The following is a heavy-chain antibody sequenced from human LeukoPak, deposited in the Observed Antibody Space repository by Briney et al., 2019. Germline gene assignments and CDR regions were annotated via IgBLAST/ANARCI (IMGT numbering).Heavy chain of an antibody. V-gene: IGHV1-46*01. D-gene: IGHD1-26*01. CDR2: INPSGGST. J-gene: IGHJ4*02. CDR1: GYTFTNSY. CDR3: ASLRVGAHDY. Sequence: ASVKVSCKASGYTFTNSYLHWVRQAPGQGLEWMGIINPSGGSTSYAQKFQGRVTMTRDASTSTVYMELSSLRSGDTAVYYCASLRVGAHDYWGQGTLVTVSS.